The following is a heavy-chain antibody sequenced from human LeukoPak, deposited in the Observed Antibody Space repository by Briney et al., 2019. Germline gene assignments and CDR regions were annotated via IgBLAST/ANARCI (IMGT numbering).Heavy chain of an antibody. CDR3: ASSLFWSGYYHYFDY. D-gene: IGHD3-3*01. Sequence: ASVKVSCKASGYTFTSYGISWVRQAPGQGLEWMGWISAYNGNTNYAQKLQGRVTMTTDTSTSTTYMELRSLRSDDTAVYYCASSLFWSGYYHYFDYWGQGTLVTVSS. J-gene: IGHJ4*02. V-gene: IGHV1-18*01. CDR1: GYTFTSYG. CDR2: ISAYNGNT.